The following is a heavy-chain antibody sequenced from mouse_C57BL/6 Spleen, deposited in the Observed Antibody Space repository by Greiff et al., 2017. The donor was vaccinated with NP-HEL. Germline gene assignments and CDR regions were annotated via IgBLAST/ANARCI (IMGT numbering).Heavy chain of an antibody. Sequence: VQLQQPGAELVKPGASVKLSCKASGYTFTSYWMHWVKQRPGQGLEWIGMIHPNSGSTNYNEKFKSKATLTVAKSSSTAYMQLSSLTSEDPAVYYRSRDGYYFDLRGQGNTPTVS. V-gene: IGHV1-64*01. J-gene: IGHJ2*01. CDR2: IHPNSGST. CDR3: SRDGYYFDL. CDR1: GYTFTSYW. D-gene: IGHD2-3*01.